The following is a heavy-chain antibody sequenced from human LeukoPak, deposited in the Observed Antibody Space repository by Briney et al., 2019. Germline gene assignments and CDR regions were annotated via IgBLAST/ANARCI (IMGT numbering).Heavy chain of an antibody. CDR1: GYTFTSYG. CDR3: AREFEVGYYGSGSPLYYGMDV. V-gene: IGHV1-18*01. CDR2: ISAYNGNT. D-gene: IGHD3-10*01. J-gene: IGHJ6*02. Sequence: ASVKVSCKASGYTFTSYGISWVRQAPGQGLEWMGWISAYNGNTNYAQKLQGRVTMTTDTSTSTAYMELRSLRSDDTAVYYCAREFEVGYYGSGSPLYYGMDVWGQGTTVTVSS.